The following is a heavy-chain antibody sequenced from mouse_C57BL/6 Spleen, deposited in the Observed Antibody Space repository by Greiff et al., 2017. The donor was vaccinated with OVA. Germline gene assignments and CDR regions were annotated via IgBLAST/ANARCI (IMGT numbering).Heavy chain of an antibody. CDR3: ARDGDYDGFFFDY. CDR1: GFTFSSYA. Sequence: EVQLMESGGGLVKPGGSLKLSCAASGFTFSSYAMSWVRQTPEKRLEWVATISDGGSYTYYPDNVKGRFTISRDNAKNNLYLQMSHLKSEDTAMYYCARDGDYDGFFFDYWGQGTTLTVSS. V-gene: IGHV5-4*01. CDR2: ISDGGSYT. J-gene: IGHJ2*01. D-gene: IGHD2-4*01.